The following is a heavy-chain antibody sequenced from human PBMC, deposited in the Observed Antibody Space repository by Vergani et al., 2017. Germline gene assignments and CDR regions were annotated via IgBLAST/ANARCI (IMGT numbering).Heavy chain of an antibody. J-gene: IGHJ3*02. V-gene: IGHV4-30-4*08. D-gene: IGHD2-15*01. CDR3: AGEVVAATYAFDI. Sequence: QVQLQESGPGLVKPSQTLSLTCTVSGGSLSSGDYFWSWIRQPPGKGLEWIGYIYYSGSTYYNPSLKSRVTISVDTSKNQFSLKLSSVTAADTAVYYCAGEVVAATYAFDIWGQGTMVTVSS. CDR2: IYYSGST. CDR1: GGSLSSGDYF.